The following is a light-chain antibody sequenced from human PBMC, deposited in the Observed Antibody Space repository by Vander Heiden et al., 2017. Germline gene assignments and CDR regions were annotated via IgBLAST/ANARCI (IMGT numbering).Light chain of an antibody. CDR2: NTV. CDR1: ESISDY. V-gene: IGKV1-39*01. J-gene: IGKJ1*01. CDR3: QQPSSIPWT. Sequence: DISMTQGPSSLYASIGDSGTITCRASESISDYLNWYHHKPGRGPNLLVYNTVTLQSGVPSRFSGDGSGTDFSLTITRLQPEDLGTYYWQQPSSIPWTFGQGT.